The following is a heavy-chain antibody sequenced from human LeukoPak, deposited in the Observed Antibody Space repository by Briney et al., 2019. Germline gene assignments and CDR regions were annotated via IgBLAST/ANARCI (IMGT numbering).Heavy chain of an antibody. Sequence: GASVKVSCKASGYSFTSYGISWVRQAPGQGLEWMGWISAYNGTTTSAQKLQGRVTMTTDTSTSTAYMELRSLRSVESTVYYHARDGNYYDPSGYLHDAFDIWGQGTMVTVSS. D-gene: IGHD3-22*01. J-gene: IGHJ3*02. CDR1: GYSFTSYG. V-gene: IGHV1-18*01. CDR3: ARDGNYYDPSGYLHDAFDI. CDR2: ISAYNGTT.